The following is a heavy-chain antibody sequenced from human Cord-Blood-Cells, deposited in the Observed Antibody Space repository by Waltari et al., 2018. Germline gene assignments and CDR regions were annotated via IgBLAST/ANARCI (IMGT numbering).Heavy chain of an antibody. CDR2: IYYSGST. Sequence: QVQLQESGPGLVKPSATLSLTCTVSGGSISSSYWSWIRQPPGKGLEWIGYIYYSGSTNYNPSLKSRVTISVDTSKNQFSLKLSSVTAADTAVYYCARQAYRVAVAGTEYWFDPWGQGTLVTVSS. CDR1: GGSISSSY. CDR3: ARQAYRVAVAGTEYWFDP. V-gene: IGHV4-59*08. J-gene: IGHJ5*02. D-gene: IGHD6-19*01.